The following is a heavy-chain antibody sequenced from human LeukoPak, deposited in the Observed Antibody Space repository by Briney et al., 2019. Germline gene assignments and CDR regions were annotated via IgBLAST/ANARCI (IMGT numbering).Heavy chain of an antibody. Sequence: SETLSLTCTVSGYFISSGYYWGWIRQSPGKGLEWIGTMFHSGNTYYNPSLNSRVTLSVDTSKNQFSLELSSVTAADTAVYYCARAQDTAYDYWGQGTLVTVSS. V-gene: IGHV4-38-2*02. J-gene: IGHJ4*02. D-gene: IGHD5-18*01. CDR3: ARAQDTAYDY. CDR1: GYFISSGYY. CDR2: MFHSGNT.